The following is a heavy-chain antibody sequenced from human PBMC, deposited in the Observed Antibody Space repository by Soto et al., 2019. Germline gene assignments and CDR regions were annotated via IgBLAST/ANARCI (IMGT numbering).Heavy chain of an antibody. J-gene: IGHJ5*01. CDR1: GGSLTSYY. CDR3: ARLGGYYQSLDS. D-gene: IGHD3-22*01. Sequence: QVQLQESGPGLVKPSETLSLTCTVSGGSLTSYYWAWIRQPPGKGLEWIGYIYYSGSTSYNPSINRRVTISVDSSNTQFSLNLSSVSAADTAVYYCARLGGYYQSLDSWGQGTLVTVSS. CDR2: IYYSGST. V-gene: IGHV4-59*08.